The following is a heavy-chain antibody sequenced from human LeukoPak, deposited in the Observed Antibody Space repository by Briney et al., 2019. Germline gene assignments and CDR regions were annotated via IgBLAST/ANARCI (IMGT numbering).Heavy chain of an antibody. J-gene: IGHJ4*02. V-gene: IGHV4-59*01. CDR3: ARTYGSSWYSYYFDS. Sequence: AETQTLTCTVSGDSLTSFYWSWIRQPPGKGLEWIGYIYYSGTTKYNRSRKSRVTISVDTSKNQFSLKLRSVTSADTAVYYCARTYGSSWYSYYFDSWGEETPVSPSS. CDR1: GDSLTSFY. D-gene: IGHD6-13*01. CDR2: IYYSGTT.